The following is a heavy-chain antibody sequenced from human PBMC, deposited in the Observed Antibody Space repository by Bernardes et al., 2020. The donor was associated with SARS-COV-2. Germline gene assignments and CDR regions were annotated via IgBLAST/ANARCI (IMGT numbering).Heavy chain of an antibody. D-gene: IGHD3-10*01. CDR1: GYTFTAYV. CDR2: ISAYNGYT. V-gene: IGHV1-18*01. Sequence: PVKVSCKTSGYTFTAYVIIWVRQPPGQGLESMEWISAYNGYTNYAQKLQGRVTMTTDTSTSTAYMELRSLRSGDTAAYYCARVEVRGVPLDYGGQGTLVTVSS. CDR3: ARVEVRGVPLDY. J-gene: IGHJ4*02.